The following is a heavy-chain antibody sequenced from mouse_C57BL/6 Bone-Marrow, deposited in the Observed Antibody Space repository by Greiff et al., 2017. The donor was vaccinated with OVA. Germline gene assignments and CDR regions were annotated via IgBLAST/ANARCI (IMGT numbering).Heavy chain of an antibody. V-gene: IGHV2-6-1*01. CDR2: IWSDGST. J-gene: IGHJ4*01. CDR1: GFSLTSYG. Sequence: VKLMESGPGLVAPSPSLSITCTVSGFSLTSYGVHWVRQPPGKGLEWLVVIWSDGSTTYNSALKSRLSISKDNSKSQVFLKMNSLQTDDTAMYYCARQVYYYGSSYMAMDYWGQGTSVTVSS. CDR3: ARQVYYYGSSYMAMDY. D-gene: IGHD1-1*01.